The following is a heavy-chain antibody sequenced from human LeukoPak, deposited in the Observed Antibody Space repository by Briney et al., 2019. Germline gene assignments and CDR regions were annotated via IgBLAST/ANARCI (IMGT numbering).Heavy chain of an antibody. J-gene: IGHJ4*02. CDR3: ANAIAGYSSSWYPFDY. V-gene: IGHV3-23*01. CDR2: ISGSGGST. CDR1: GFTFSSYA. Sequence: GGSLRLSCAASGFTFSSYAMSWARQAPGKGLEWVSAISGSGGSTYYADSVKGRFTISRDNSKNTLYLQMNSLRAEDTAVYYCANAIAGYSSSWYPFDYWGQGTLVTVSS. D-gene: IGHD6-13*01.